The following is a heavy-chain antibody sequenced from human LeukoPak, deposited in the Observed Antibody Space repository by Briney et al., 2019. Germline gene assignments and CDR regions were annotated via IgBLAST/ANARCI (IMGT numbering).Heavy chain of an antibody. D-gene: IGHD3-22*01. V-gene: IGHV3-23*01. CDR2: VGGRGDDT. CDR1: GFAFSSYA. Sequence: TGGSLRLFCAASGFAFSSYAMSWVRQAPGKGLEWVSAVGGRGDDTFYADSMQGRFTISRDNSKNTLYLQMNSLRVEDTAIYFCARDKYDSGGSQPYFDYWGQGTLVTVST. J-gene: IGHJ4*02. CDR3: ARDKYDSGGSQPYFDY.